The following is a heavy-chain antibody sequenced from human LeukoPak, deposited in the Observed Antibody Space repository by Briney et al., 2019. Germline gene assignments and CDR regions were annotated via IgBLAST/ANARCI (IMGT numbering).Heavy chain of an antibody. Sequence: GGSLRLSCAASGFTFSYYAMTWVRQAPGKGLEWVSAISDNEGSTYYTDSVKGRFTISRDNTKNTVYLQMNNLRADDTAVYFCVRHDSFIPYWGQGTLVTVSS. CDR1: GFTFSYYA. CDR2: ISDNEGST. D-gene: IGHD5-18*01. CDR3: VRHDSFIPY. V-gene: IGHV3-23*01. J-gene: IGHJ4*02.